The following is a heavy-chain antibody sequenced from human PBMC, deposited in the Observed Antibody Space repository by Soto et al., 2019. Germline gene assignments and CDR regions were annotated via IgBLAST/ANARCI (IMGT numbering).Heavy chain of an antibody. V-gene: IGHV4-61*01. Sequence: KPSETLSLTCTVSGGSVSSGSYYWSWIRQPPGKGLEWIGYIYYSGSTNYNPSLKSRVTISVDTSKNQFSLKLSSVTAADTAVYYCARSAEVVITYYYCGMDVWGQGTTVTVSS. J-gene: IGHJ6*02. CDR3: ARSAEVVITYYYCGMDV. CDR2: IYYSGST. D-gene: IGHD3-22*01. CDR1: GGSVSSGSYY.